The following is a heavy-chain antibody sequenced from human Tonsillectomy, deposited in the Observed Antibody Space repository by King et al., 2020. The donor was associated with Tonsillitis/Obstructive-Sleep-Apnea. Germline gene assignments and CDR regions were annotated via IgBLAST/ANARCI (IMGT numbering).Heavy chain of an antibody. CDR1: GFTFNRYA. V-gene: IGHV3-30*09. J-gene: IGHJ4*02. Sequence: VQLVESGGGVVQPGRSLRLSCAASGFTFNRYAMHWVRQAPGKGLEWVAFLSYDGSNKYYADSVYGRFAISRDISKNTLYLQMNSLRAEDTAVYYCARGGTDQMVYGFFYFDDWGQGTLVTVSS. CDR2: LSYDGSNK. D-gene: IGHD2-2*02. CDR3: ARGGTDQMVYGFFYFDD.